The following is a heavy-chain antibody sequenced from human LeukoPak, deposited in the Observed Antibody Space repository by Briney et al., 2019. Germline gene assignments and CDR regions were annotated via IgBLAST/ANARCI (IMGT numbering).Heavy chain of an antibody. CDR2: ISSTSSTI. J-gene: IGHJ4*02. D-gene: IGHD1-1*01. CDR1: GFTFSIFS. Sequence: PAESLRLSCATSGFTFSIFSMNWVRQAPGKGLEWVSYISSTSSTINYADSVQGRFTISRDNAKNSLYLQMNSLRAEDTAVYYCARELDRIQDLDSWGQGTQVTVSS. V-gene: IGHV3-48*04. CDR3: ARELDRIQDLDS.